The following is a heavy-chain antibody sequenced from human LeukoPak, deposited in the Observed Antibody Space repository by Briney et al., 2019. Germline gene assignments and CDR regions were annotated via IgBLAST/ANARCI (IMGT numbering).Heavy chain of an antibody. CDR2: TAYDGSTQ. J-gene: IGHJ6*01. D-gene: IGHD1-26*01. V-gene: IGHV3-30*04. CDR1: GFTFSSYA. CDR3: AKDRGGSYNLYYGMDV. Sequence: LGGSLRLSCSASGFTFSSYAMHWVRQAPGKGLEWVAVTAYDGSTQYYADSVKGRFTISRDNSKNTLYLQMNSLRVDDTAVYYCAKDRGGSYNLYYGMDVWGQGTTVTVSS.